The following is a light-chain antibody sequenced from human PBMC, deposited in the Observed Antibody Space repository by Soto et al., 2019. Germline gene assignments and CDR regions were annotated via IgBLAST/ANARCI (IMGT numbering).Light chain of an antibody. CDR2: GAS. Sequence: EIVLTQSPVTLSLFPGERSTLSCRASEIVNRNFLVWLQKKPGQAPRLLIYGASSRAIGISDKFSGSGSGTDFTLSISRLEPEDSAMYYCQQYCTSAWTLGQGTTVEIK. V-gene: IGKV3-20*01. J-gene: IGKJ1*01. CDR1: EIVNRNF. CDR3: QQYCTSAWT.